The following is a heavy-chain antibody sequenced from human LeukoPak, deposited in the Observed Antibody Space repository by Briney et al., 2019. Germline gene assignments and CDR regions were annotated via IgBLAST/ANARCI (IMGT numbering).Heavy chain of an antibody. CDR1: GFTVSSYA. D-gene: IGHD6-13*01. CDR3: AKTKDGGSWYYFDY. Sequence: GGSLRLSCAASGFTVSSYAMSWVRQAPGKGLEWDSVITASGGATYYADSVKGRFTISRDTSKNTLYLQLNSLRAEDTAVYYCAKTKDGGSWYYFDYWGQGTLVTVSS. V-gene: IGHV3-23*01. J-gene: IGHJ4*02. CDR2: ITASGGAT.